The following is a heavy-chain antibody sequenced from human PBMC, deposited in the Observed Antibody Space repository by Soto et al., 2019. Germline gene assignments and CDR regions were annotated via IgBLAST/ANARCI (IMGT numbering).Heavy chain of an antibody. D-gene: IGHD6-13*01. CDR3: AKIRAAGRDAFDI. CDR2: ISGSGGST. CDR1: GFTFSSYA. J-gene: IGHJ3*02. Sequence: GGSLRLSCAASGFTFSSYAMSWVRQAPGKGLEWVSAISGSGGSTYYADSVKCRVTISRDNSKNTLYLQMNSLRAEDTAVYYCAKIRAAGRDAFDIWGQGTMVIVSS. V-gene: IGHV3-23*01.